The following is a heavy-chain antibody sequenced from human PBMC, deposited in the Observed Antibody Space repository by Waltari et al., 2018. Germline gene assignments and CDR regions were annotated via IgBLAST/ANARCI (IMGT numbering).Heavy chain of an antibody. Sequence: QIQLVQSGPEVKKPGASVKVSCKASGYTFSNFAIRWLRQARGQGLEWMGWVSGYNGNTLYAKKVRDRLTMTTDTSATTAYMELSSLRSDDTAVYYCARPSSRGHSGYDSGDMEYWGQGTLVSVSS. D-gene: IGHD5-12*01. CDR2: VSGYNGNT. CDR3: ARPSSRGHSGYDSGDMEY. CDR1: GYTFSNFA. J-gene: IGHJ4*02. V-gene: IGHV1-18*01.